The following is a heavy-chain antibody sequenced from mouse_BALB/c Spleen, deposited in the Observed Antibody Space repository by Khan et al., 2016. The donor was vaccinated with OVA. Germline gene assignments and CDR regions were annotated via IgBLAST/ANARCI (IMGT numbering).Heavy chain of an antibody. D-gene: IGHD2-4*01. CDR1: GFSLNNYS. V-gene: IGHV2-2*02. J-gene: IGHJ3*01. Sequence: QVQLKQSGPGLVQPSQSLSITCTVSGFSLNNYSVHWVRQSPGKGLEWLGVIWSAGSTDYNAAFISRLTISKDNSRGHVFFNMNSMQPNDTAIYYCARRGYDYGRGALFAYGGQGTLVTVSA. CDR3: ARRGYDYGRGALFAY. CDR2: IWSAGST.